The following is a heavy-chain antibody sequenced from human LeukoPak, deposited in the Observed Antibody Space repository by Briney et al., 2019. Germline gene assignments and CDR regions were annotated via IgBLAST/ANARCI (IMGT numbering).Heavy chain of an antibody. CDR2: IYYSGST. D-gene: IGHD2-15*01. CDR3: ARAGYCSGGSCYLWYYYYYGMDV. J-gene: IGHJ6*02. V-gene: IGHV4-59*01. Sequence: SETLSLTCTVSVGSISSYYWSWIRQPPGKGLEWIGYIYYSGSTNYNPSLKSRVTISVDTSKNQFSLKLSSVTAADTAVYYCARAGYCSGGSCYLWYYYYYGMDVWGQGTTVTVSS. CDR1: VGSISSYY.